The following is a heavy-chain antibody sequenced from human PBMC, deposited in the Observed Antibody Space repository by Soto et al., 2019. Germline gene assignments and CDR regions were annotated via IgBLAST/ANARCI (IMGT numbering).Heavy chain of an antibody. D-gene: IGHD4-17*01. CDR1: GGSISSGGYY. J-gene: IGHJ4*02. CDR2: ISYSGST. Sequence: SETLSLTCTVSGGSISSGGYYWSWIRQHPGTGLEWLAYISYSGSTNYNTSLKGRVTISIDTSRNQFSLKLTSVTAADTGIYYCVTDEDGNFFHYWGQGTLVTVSS. V-gene: IGHV4-61*08. CDR3: VTDEDGNFFHY.